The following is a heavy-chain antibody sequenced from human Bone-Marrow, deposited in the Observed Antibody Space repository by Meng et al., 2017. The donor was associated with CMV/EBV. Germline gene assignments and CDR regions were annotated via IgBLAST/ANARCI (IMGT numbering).Heavy chain of an antibody. CDR1: GFTFDDYA. CDR2: ISWSSGSI. J-gene: IGHJ4*02. D-gene: IGHD2-2*01. Sequence: SLRLSCAASGFTFDDYAMHWVRQAPGKGLEWVSGISWSSGSIGYADSVKGRFTISRDNAKNSLYLQMNSLRAEDTALYYCAKAIEYCSSTSCYALVDYWGQGTLVTVSS. V-gene: IGHV3-9*01. CDR3: AKAIEYCSSTSCYALVDY.